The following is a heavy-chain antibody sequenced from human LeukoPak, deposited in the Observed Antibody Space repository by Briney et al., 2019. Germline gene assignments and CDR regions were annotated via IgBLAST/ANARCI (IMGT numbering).Heavy chain of an antibody. D-gene: IGHD1-1*01. J-gene: IGHJ4*02. Sequence: GESPRISCKGSGYSFTRYWISWVRQMPGKGLEWMGRIDPTDSYTNYRPSFQGHVSISADRSITTAYLQWSSLKASDTAMYYCARLESPDWSPDPSIDYWGQGTLVTVSS. V-gene: IGHV5-10-1*01. CDR3: ARLESPDWSPDPSIDY. CDR1: GYSFTRYW. CDR2: IDPTDSYT.